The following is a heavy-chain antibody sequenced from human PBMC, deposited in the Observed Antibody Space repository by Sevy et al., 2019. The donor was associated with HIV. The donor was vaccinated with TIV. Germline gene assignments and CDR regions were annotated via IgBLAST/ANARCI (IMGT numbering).Heavy chain of an antibody. Sequence: GGSLRLSCTASGFTFGDYAMSWFRQAPGKGLEWVGFIRSKAYDGTTEYAASVKGRFTISRDDSKSIAYLQMNSLKTEDTAVYYCTRLWFGELPHYWGQGTLVTVSS. CDR2: IRSKAYDGTT. D-gene: IGHD3-10*01. V-gene: IGHV3-49*03. J-gene: IGHJ4*02. CDR3: TRLWFGELPHY. CDR1: GFTFGDYA.